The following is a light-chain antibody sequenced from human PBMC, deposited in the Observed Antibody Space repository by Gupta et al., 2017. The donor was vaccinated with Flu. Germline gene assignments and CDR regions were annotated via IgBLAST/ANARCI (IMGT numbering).Light chain of an antibody. CDR2: DAS. V-gene: IGKV1-33*01. CDR3: QQYDNLPLA. Sequence: IQMTQSPSSLSASVADRVTITCQASQDISDYLNWYQQKPGKAPKLMIYDASKLETGVPSRFSGRGSGTYFTLTISSLQPDDFATYYCQQYDNLPLAFGQGTRLDIK. CDR1: QDISDY. J-gene: IGKJ5*01.